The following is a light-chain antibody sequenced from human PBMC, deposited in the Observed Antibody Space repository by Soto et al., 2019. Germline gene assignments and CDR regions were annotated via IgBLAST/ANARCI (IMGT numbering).Light chain of an antibody. CDR2: AAS. J-gene: IGKJ4*01. CDR3: QQYYSYPPT. V-gene: IGKV1-8*01. CDR1: QGISSY. Sequence: AIRMTQSPSSFSASTGDRVTITCRASQGISSYLAWYQQKPGKAPKLLIYAASTLQSRVPSRFSGSGSGTDFTLTISCLQSEDFATYYCQQYYSYPPTFGGGTKVEIK.